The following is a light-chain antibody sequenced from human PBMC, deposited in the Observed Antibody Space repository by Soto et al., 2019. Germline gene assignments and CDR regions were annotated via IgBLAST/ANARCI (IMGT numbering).Light chain of an antibody. CDR3: CSHSATYTFV. CDR2: EVS. J-gene: IGLJ1*01. V-gene: IGLV2-14*01. Sequence: QSVLTQPASVSGSPGQSITISCTGTSSDVGNYKYVSWCQQHPGKAPKLMIYEVSNRPSGVSNRFSGSKSGNTASLTISGLQAEDEADYYCCSHSATYTFVFGTGTKVTVL. CDR1: SSDVGNYKY.